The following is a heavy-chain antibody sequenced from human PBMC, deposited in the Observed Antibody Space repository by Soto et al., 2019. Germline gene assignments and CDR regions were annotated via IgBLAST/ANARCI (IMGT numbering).Heavy chain of an antibody. Sequence: GWSLILSCAASVFTLSTVGIHGVRQAPGNGLDCVALVVYDESHVYYAESVKCRLAISRDIYKNTVYLHTDTLRGADPTIYYCENAMFKRTVPISRPSCGDYWGEGPMATVSS. CDR2: VVYDESHV. V-gene: IGHV3-30*18. CDR1: VFTLSTVG. CDR3: ENAMFKRTVPISRPSCGDY. J-gene: IGHJ4*02. D-gene: IGHD3-3*02.